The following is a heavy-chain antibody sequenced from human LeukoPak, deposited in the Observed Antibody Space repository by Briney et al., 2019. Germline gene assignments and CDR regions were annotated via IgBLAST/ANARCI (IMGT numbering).Heavy chain of an antibody. V-gene: IGHV4-59*08. D-gene: IGHD2-8*01. CDR1: GRSISNYY. CDR3: ARGVIMSAAGVLDTWLDG. CDR2: ISYSGGT. Sequence: PSETLSLTCTVSGRSISNYYSNWIRNPPGKGLEWVGHISYSGGTKYNPSLQSRVTISIDTPKNHSSLHLHSVTAAHPAVSYRARGVIMSAAGVLDTWLDGWGQGILVTASS. J-gene: IGHJ5*02.